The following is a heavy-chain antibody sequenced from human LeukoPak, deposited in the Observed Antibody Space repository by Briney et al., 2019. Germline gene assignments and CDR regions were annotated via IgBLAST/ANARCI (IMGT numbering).Heavy chain of an antibody. D-gene: IGHD6-13*01. Sequence: GASVNVSCKASGYTFTGYYMHWVRQAPGQGLEWMGWINPNSGGTNYAQKFQGRVTMTRDTSISTAYMERSRLRSDDTAVYYCARSSIAAAYVDWFDPWGQGTLVTVSS. CDR2: INPNSGGT. CDR3: ARSSIAAAYVDWFDP. J-gene: IGHJ5*02. CDR1: GYTFTGYY. V-gene: IGHV1-2*02.